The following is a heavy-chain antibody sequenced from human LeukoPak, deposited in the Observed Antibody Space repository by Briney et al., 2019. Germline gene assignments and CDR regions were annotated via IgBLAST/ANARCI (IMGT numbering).Heavy chain of an antibody. CDR1: GGSISSYY. D-gene: IGHD1-7*01. J-gene: IGHJ5*02. CDR3: ARAWNYGWFDP. Sequence: SEALSLTCTVSGGSISSYYWSWIRQPPGKGLEWIGEINHSGSTNYNPSLKSRVTISVDTSKNQFSLKLSSVTAADTAVYYCARAWNYGWFDPWGQGTLVTVSS. CDR2: INHSGST. V-gene: IGHV4-34*01.